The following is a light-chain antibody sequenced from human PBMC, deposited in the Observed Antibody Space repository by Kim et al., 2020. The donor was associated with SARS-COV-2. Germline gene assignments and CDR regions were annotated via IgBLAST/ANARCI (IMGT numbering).Light chain of an antibody. Sequence: GKTVTISCTRSSDSIASNYVQWYQQRPGSAPTTVIYEDNQRPSGVPDRFSGSIDSSSNSASLTISGLKTEDEADYYCQSYDSSMKVFGGGTQLTVL. V-gene: IGLV6-57*03. J-gene: IGLJ3*02. CDR3: QSYDSSMKV. CDR1: SDSIASNY. CDR2: EDN.